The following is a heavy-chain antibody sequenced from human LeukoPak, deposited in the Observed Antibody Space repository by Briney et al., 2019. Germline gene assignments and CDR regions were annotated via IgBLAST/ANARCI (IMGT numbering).Heavy chain of an antibody. CDR1: GFTFSSYG. CDR3: ARDQRDCSSTSCHLDY. Sequence: GGSLRLSCAASGFTFSSYGMHWVRQAPGKGLEWVAVIWYDGSNKYYADSVKGRFTISRDNSKNTLYLQMNSLRAEDTAVYYCARDQRDCSSTSCHLDYWGQGTLVTVSS. V-gene: IGHV3-33*01. CDR2: IWYDGSNK. J-gene: IGHJ4*02. D-gene: IGHD2-2*01.